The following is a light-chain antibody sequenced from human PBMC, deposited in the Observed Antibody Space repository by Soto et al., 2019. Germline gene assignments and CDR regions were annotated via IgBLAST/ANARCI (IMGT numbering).Light chain of an antibody. CDR3: QSYESSLRPYV. CDR1: SSNIGAGYD. J-gene: IGLJ1*01. Sequence: QSVLTQPPSVSGAPGQRVTISCTGSSSNIGAGYDVHWYQQLPGTAPKLLIYGNSNRPSGVPDRFSGSKSGTSASLAITGLQAEDEADYYCQSYESSLRPYVFGTGTKVTVL. CDR2: GNS. V-gene: IGLV1-40*01.